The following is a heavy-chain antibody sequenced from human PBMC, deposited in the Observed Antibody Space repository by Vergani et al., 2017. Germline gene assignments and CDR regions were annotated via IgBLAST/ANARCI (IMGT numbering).Heavy chain of an antibody. CDR1: GFTFSSYA. V-gene: IGHV3-23*01. J-gene: IGHJ6*02. Sequence: EVQLLESGGGLVQPGGSLRLSCAASGFTFSSYAMSWVRQVPGKGLEWVSGISGSGGNTYYANSVKGRFTISRDYSKNTLYLQMNSLRADDTAVYYCAKGVYCSSTSCYEGRGYYYGMGFWGQGTTVTFSS. D-gene: IGHD2-2*01. CDR2: ISGSGGNT. CDR3: AKGVYCSSTSCYEGRGYYYGMGF.